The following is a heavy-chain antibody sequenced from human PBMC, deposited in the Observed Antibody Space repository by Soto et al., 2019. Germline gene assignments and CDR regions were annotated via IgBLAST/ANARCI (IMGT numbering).Heavy chain of an antibody. J-gene: IGHJ4*02. CDR2: MNPNSGNT. D-gene: IGHD3-3*01. Sequence: ASVKVSCKASGYTFTSYDINWVRQATGQGLEWMGWMNPNSGNTGYAQKFQGRVTMTRNTSISTAYMELSSLRSEDTAVYYCARGSDYDFWAAIDYWGQGTLVTVSS. CDR1: GYTFTSYD. V-gene: IGHV1-8*01. CDR3: ARGSDYDFWAAIDY.